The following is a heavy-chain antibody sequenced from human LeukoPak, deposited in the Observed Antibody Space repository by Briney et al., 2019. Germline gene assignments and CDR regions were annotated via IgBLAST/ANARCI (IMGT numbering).Heavy chain of an antibody. D-gene: IGHD3-3*01. CDR2: ISYDGSNK. J-gene: IGHJ6*02. Sequence: GGSLRLSCAASGFTFSRYAMHWVRQAPGKGLEWVAVISYDGSNKYYADSVKGRFTISRDNSKNTLYLQMNSLRAEDTAVYYCARDSWGYYDFWRRPYYGMDVWGQGTTVTVSS. CDR1: GFTFSRYA. CDR3: ARDSWGYYDFWRRPYYGMDV. V-gene: IGHV3-30-3*01.